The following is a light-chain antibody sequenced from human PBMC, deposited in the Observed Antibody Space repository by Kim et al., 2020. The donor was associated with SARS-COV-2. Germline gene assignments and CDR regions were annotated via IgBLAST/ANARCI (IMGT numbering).Light chain of an antibody. V-gene: IGKV1-9*01. Sequence: DIQLTQSPSFLSASVGDRVTITCRASQGISSYLAWYQQKPGKAPKLLMYAASTLQSGVPSRFSGSGSGTAFTLTISSLQPEDFATYYCQQVNSYPRTFGPGTKVDIK. CDR3: QQVNSYPRT. J-gene: IGKJ3*01. CDR2: AAS. CDR1: QGISSY.